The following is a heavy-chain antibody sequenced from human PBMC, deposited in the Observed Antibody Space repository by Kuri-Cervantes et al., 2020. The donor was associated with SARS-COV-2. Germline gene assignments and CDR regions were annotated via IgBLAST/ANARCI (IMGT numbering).Heavy chain of an antibody. D-gene: IGHD6-6*01. CDR3: ARGERIAARPSYGMDV. J-gene: IGHJ6*02. CDR2: TYYRSKWYN. V-gene: IGHV6-1*01. CDR1: GDSVSSNSAA. Sequence: SETLSLTCATSGDSVSSNSAAWNWIRQSPSRGLEWLGRTYYRSKWYNDYAVSVKSRITINPDTSKNQFSLQLNSVTPEDTAVYYCARGERIAARPSYGMDVWGQGTTVTVSS.